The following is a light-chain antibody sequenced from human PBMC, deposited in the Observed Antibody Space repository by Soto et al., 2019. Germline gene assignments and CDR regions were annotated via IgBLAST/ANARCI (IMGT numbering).Light chain of an antibody. CDR2: SND. Sequence: QSVLTQPPSASGTPGQRVTISCSGSSSDIGRHYVYWYQQLPGRAPKLLIHSNDQRPSGVPDRFSGSKSGTSASLAISGLRSEDEADYYCAAWDGNLKGWLFGGGTKLTVL. V-gene: IGLV1-47*02. CDR3: AAWDGNLKGWL. J-gene: IGLJ3*02. CDR1: SSDIGRHY.